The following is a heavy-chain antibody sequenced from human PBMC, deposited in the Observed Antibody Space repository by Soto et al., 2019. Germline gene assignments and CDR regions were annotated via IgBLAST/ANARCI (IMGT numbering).Heavy chain of an antibody. Sequence: SETLSLTCAVYGGSFSGYYWSWIRQPPGKGLEWIGEINHSGSTNYNPSLKSRVTISVDTSKNQFSLKLSSVTAADTAVYYCARVGPFKKPVTHWGQGTLVTVSS. D-gene: IGHD3-10*01. J-gene: IGHJ4*02. CDR2: INHSGST. CDR3: ARVGPFKKPVTH. CDR1: GGSFSGYY. V-gene: IGHV4-34*01.